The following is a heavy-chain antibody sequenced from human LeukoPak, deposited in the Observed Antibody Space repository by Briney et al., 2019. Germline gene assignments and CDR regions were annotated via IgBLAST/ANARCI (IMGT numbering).Heavy chain of an antibody. Sequence: SETLSLTCAVYGGSFSGYYWSWIRQPAGKRLEWIGRIYTSGSTNYNPSLKSRVTMSVDTSKNQFSLKLSSVTAADTAVYYCARDMRTTRNKYYYYGMDVWGQGTTVTVSS. CDR3: ARDMRTTRNKYYYYGMDV. D-gene: IGHD1-1*01. V-gene: IGHV4-4*07. J-gene: IGHJ6*02. CDR2: IYTSGST. CDR1: GGSFSGYY.